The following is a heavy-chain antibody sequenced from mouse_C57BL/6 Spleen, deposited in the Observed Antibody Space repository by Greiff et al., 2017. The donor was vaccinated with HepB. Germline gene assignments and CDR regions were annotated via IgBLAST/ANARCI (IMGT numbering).Heavy chain of an antibody. Sequence: EVKLMESGGGLVKPGGSLKLSCAASGFTFSSYAMSWVRQTPEKRLEWVATISDGGSYTYYPDNVKGRFTISRDNAKNNLYLQMSHLKSEDTAMYYCARDYDYGFAYWGQGTLVTVSA. CDR1: GFTFSSYA. D-gene: IGHD2-4*01. V-gene: IGHV5-4*01. J-gene: IGHJ3*01. CDR3: ARDYDYGFAY. CDR2: ISDGGSYT.